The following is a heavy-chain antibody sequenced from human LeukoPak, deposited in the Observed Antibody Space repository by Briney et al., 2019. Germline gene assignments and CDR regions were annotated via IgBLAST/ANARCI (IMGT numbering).Heavy chain of an antibody. CDR3: AREQWGYGGNSDWMYPEAQPPEYYFDY. CDR1: GYTFTSYY. Sequence: ASVKVSCKASGYTFTSYYMHWVRQVPGQGLEWMGIINPSGGSTSYAQKFQGRVTMTRDTSTSTVYMELSSLRSEDTAVYYCAREQWGYGGNSDWMYPEAQPPEYYFDYWGQGTLVTVSS. V-gene: IGHV1-46*01. CDR2: INPSGGST. J-gene: IGHJ4*02. D-gene: IGHD4-23*01.